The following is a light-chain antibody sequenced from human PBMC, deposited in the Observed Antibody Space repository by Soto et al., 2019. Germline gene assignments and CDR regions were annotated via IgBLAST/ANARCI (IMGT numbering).Light chain of an antibody. V-gene: IGKV3-15*01. Sequence: EIVVTQSPGILSVSPGERATLSCRASQSVSRNLAWYQQKPGQAPTLLIYGASTRATGIPARFTGSGSGTEFTLTISSLQSEDFAVYYCQGYSKWPLFTFGPGTKVDIK. CDR1: QSVSRN. J-gene: IGKJ3*01. CDR3: QGYSKWPLFT. CDR2: GAS.